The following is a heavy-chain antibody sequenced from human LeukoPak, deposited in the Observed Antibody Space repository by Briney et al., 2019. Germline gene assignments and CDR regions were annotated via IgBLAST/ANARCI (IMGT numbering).Heavy chain of an antibody. V-gene: IGHV1-69*05. D-gene: IGHD2-15*01. Sequence: SVKVSCKASGGTYSSYAISWVRQAPGQGLEWMGRIIPIFGTANYAQKFQGRVTITTDESTSTAYMELSSLRSEDTAVYYCARDPVVVAAWYAFDIWGQGTMVTVSS. CDR1: GGTYSSYA. CDR3: ARDPVVVAAWYAFDI. CDR2: IIPIFGTA. J-gene: IGHJ3*02.